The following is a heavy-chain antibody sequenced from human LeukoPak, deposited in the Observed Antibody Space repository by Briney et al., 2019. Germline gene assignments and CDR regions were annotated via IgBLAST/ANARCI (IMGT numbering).Heavy chain of an antibody. D-gene: IGHD6-19*01. CDR3: ARGQAVAGYLFDY. Sequence: ASVKVSCKASGYTFTGYYMHWVRQAPGQGLEWMGWINPNSGGTNYAQKFQGRVTMTRDTSISTAYMELSRLRSDDTAVCYCARGQAVAGYLFDYWGQGTLVTVSS. V-gene: IGHV1-2*02. CDR1: GYTFTGYY. J-gene: IGHJ4*02. CDR2: INPNSGGT.